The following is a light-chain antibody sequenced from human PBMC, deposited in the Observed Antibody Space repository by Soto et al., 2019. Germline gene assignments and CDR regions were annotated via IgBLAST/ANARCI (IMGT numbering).Light chain of an antibody. J-gene: IGLJ2*01. V-gene: IGLV2-14*01. CDR3: SSYTSTSTLVV. CDR2: DVT. Sequence: QSALTQPASVSGSPGQSITISCTGTSSDIGGYDYVSWYQQYPGKVPKLMIYDVTNRASEVPSRFSASKSGDTASLTISGLQAEDEADYYCSSYTSTSTLVVFGGGTKLTVL. CDR1: SSDIGGYDY.